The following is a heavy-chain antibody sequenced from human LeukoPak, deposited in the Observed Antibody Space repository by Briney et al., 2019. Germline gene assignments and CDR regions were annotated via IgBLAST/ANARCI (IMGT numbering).Heavy chain of an antibody. CDR3: ARGGYSYQYSMDV. CDR1: GESFSGFY. J-gene: IGHJ6*03. CDR2: IHHSGGT. V-gene: IGHV4-34*01. D-gene: IGHD5-18*01. Sequence: SETLSLTCAVYGESFSGFYWSWIRQPPGKGLEWIGEIHHSGGTNYNPSLKSRVTMSVDTSKNQFSLKLSSVTAADTAVYYCARGGYSYQYSMDVWGKGTTVTVSS.